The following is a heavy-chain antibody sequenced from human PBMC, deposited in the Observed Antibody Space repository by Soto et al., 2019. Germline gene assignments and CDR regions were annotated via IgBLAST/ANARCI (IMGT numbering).Heavy chain of an antibody. V-gene: IGHV5-51*01. CDR2: IYPGDSDT. D-gene: IGHD2-15*01. CDR1: GYSFTSYW. Sequence: LGESLKISCKGSGYSFTSYWIGWVRQMPGKGLEWMGIIYPGDSDTRYSPSFQGQVTISADKSISTAYLQWSSLKASDTAMYYCARLSSGYCSGGSCFRYYYYGMDVWGQGTTVTVSS. J-gene: IGHJ6*02. CDR3: ARLSSGYCSGGSCFRYYYYGMDV.